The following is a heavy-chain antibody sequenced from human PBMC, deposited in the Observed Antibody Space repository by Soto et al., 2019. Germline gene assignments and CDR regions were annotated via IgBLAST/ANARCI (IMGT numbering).Heavy chain of an antibody. D-gene: IGHD6-13*01. V-gene: IGHV3-23*01. CDR1: GFTVSSYV. J-gene: IGHJ4*02. Sequence: EVQLLESGGVLVQPGGSLRVSCAASGFTVSSYVMSWVRQAPGKGLEWVSAITGGSGDTYHADAVKGRFTISRDNTKNTLYLQMNRLRAEDTAVYYFAKGSANSRPYYFDYWGRGALVTVSS. CDR2: ITGGSGDT. CDR3: AKGSANSRPYYFDY.